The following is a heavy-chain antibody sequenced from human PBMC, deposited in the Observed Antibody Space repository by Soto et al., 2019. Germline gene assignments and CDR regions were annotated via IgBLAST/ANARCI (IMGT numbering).Heavy chain of an antibody. V-gene: IGHV3-30-3*01. Sequence: QVQLVESGGGVVQPGRSLRLSCAASGFTFSSYAMHWVRQAPGKGLEWVAVISYDGSNKYYADSVKGRFTISRDNSKNTLYLQMNSLRAEDTAVYYWARDPGGTDFAAWTYYFDYWGQGTLVTVSS. D-gene: IGHD3-3*01. CDR2: ISYDGSNK. J-gene: IGHJ4*02. CDR1: GFTFSSYA. CDR3: ARDPGGTDFAAWTYYFDY.